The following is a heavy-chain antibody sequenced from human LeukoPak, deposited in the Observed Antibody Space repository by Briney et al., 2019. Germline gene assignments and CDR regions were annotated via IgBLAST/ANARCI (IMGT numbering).Heavy chain of an antibody. CDR1: GYTFTSYG. V-gene: IGHV1-18*01. CDR3: ARDDSNGYYHVF. Sequence: ASVTVSCKTFGYTFTSYGISWVRQAPGQGLEWMGWISTNNGNTNYVQNLQGRVTMTTDTSTSTAYMELRSLKSDDTAVYYCARDDSNGYYHVFWGQGTLVIVSS. CDR2: ISTNNGNT. J-gene: IGHJ4*02. D-gene: IGHD3-22*01.